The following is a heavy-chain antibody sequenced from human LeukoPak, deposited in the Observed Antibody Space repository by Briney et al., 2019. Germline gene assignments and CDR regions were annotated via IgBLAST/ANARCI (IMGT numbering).Heavy chain of an antibody. CDR3: ARLLRGGYSYGWGAFDI. V-gene: IGHV4-59*08. J-gene: IGHJ3*02. Sequence: PSETLSLTCTVSGGSISSYYWSWIRQAPGKGLEWIGYTYYSGTTNYNPSLKSRVTISLDTSKNQFSLKLSSVTAADTAVYYCARLLRGGYSYGWGAFDIWGQGTMVTVSS. D-gene: IGHD5-18*01. CDR1: GGSISSYY. CDR2: TYYSGTT.